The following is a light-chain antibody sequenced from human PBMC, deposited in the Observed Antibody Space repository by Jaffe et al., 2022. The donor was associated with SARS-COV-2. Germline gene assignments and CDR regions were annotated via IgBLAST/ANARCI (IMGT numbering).Light chain of an antibody. Sequence: QSALTQPASVSGSPGQSITISCTGTSSDVGTDNLVSWYQQHPGKAPKLIIYEVSKRPSGVSNRFSGSKSGKTASLTISGLQAEDEADYHCCSYAGVSTLVFGGGTQLTVL. V-gene: IGLV2-23*02. CDR2: EVS. CDR1: SSDVGTDNL. J-gene: IGLJ2*01. CDR3: CSYAGVSTLV.